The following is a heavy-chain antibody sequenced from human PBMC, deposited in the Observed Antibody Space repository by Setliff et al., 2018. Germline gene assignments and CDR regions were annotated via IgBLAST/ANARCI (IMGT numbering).Heavy chain of an antibody. CDR1: GYRFTTYW. Sequence: PGESLKISCKGSGYRFTTYWIGWVRQMPGKGLEWMGIVFSGDSDTRYSPSFQGQVTMSADKSINTAYLQWSSLKASDTAIYYCARRGWGSSSGDCYSPKGCYYYYMDVWGKGTTVTVSS. D-gene: IGHD2-21*02. V-gene: IGHV5-51*01. J-gene: IGHJ6*03. CDR2: VFSGDSDT. CDR3: ARRGWGSSSGDCYSPKGCYYYYMDV.